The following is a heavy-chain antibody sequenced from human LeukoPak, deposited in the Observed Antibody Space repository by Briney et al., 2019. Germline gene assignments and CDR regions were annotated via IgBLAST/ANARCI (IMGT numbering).Heavy chain of an antibody. CDR3: ARNNYETIGYYFDP. D-gene: IGHD3-22*01. V-gene: IGHV4-61*05. CDR2: ISYSGST. J-gene: IGHJ5*02. Sequence: SETLSLTCTVSGGSISSSSYYWGWIRQPPGKGLEWIGYISYSGSTIYNPSLKSRVTISIDTSRNQFSLKLNSVTAADTAVYYCARNNYETIGYYFDPWGQGTLVTVSS. CDR1: GGSISSSSYY.